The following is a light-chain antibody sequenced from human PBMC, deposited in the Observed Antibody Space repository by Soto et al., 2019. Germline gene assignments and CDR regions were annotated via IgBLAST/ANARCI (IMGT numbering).Light chain of an antibody. Sequence: QSVLTQPPSMSGAPGQRVTISCSGSGSNIGAGYDVHWYQQFPGTAPKVLIYANSNRPSGVPDRFSGSKSGTSAYLAITGLQAEDEANYYCQSFDSSLSASIFGGGTKLTVL. J-gene: IGLJ2*01. CDR3: QSFDSSLSASI. V-gene: IGLV1-40*01. CDR2: ANS. CDR1: GSNIGAGYD.